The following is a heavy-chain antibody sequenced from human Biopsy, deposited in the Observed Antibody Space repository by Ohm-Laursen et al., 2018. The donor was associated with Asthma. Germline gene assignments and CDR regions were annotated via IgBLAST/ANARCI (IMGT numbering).Heavy chain of an antibody. CDR3: ARCQVGYSSGWSLLLKKIYYSGMDV. Sequence: SVKASCKAPGGTFSNFAISWVRQAPGQGLEWLGGIMTVFGTTNYAQKFQGRATITADESTSTAYMEVTRLRSEDTAIYYWARCQVGYSSGWSLLLKKIYYSGMDVWGQGTAVTVSS. V-gene: IGHV1-69*13. CDR2: IMTVFGTT. J-gene: IGHJ6*02. D-gene: IGHD6-19*01. CDR1: GGTFSNFA.